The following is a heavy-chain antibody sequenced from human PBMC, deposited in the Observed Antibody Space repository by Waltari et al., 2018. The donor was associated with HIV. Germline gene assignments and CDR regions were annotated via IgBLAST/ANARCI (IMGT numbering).Heavy chain of an antibody. J-gene: IGHJ4*02. CDR3: ARDAALFD. Sequence: EVQLVESGGGLVQPGGSLRLSYAASGFTFSSSWMHWVRQAPGKGLVWVSRINGDGSSTDYADSVKGRFTISRDNAKNTLYLQVNTLRAEDTAVYFCARDAALFDWGQGTLVTVSS. D-gene: IGHD3-10*02. CDR1: GFTFSSSW. CDR2: INGDGSST. V-gene: IGHV3-74*01.